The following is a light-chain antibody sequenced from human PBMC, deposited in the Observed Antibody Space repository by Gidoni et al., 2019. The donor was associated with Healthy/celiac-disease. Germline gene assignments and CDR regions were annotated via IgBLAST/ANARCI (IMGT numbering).Light chain of an antibody. V-gene: IGKV1-5*03. CDR1: QSISSW. CDR3: QQYNSYWT. Sequence: DIQMTQSPSTLAASVGERVTITCRASQSISSWLGWYQQKPGKAPKLLIYKASSLESGVPSRFSGSGSGTEFTLTISRLQPDDFATYYCQQYNSYWTFXXXTKVEIK. CDR2: KAS. J-gene: IGKJ1*01.